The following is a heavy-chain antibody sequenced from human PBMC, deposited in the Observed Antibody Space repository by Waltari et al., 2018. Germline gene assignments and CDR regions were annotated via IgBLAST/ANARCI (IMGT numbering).Heavy chain of an antibody. J-gene: IGHJ6*02. CDR1: GFTYSTHW. Sequence: EEQLVKSGGGLVQPGDSLRLSCAASGFTYSTHWMHWVRQAPGKGLVWVSRINGDGSTSNYADSVKGRFTISRDNTKKTLYLQMKRLRVEDTAVYYCARLAPKTYRSPVPGRDYYYGLDVWGQGTTVTVSS. CDR2: INGDGSTS. V-gene: IGHV3-74*01. D-gene: IGHD6-13*01. CDR3: ARLAPKTYRSPVPGRDYYYGLDV.